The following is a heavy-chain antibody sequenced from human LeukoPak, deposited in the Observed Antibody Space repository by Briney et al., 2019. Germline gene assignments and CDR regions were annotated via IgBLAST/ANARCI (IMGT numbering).Heavy chain of an antibody. CDR2: ISGSGGST. Sequence: GRSLSPSRAPSVFSFTSYATRSASPAPGKGLEWVSAISGSGGSTYYADSVKGRFTISRDNSKNTLYLPLNSLRAEDTAVYYCAKDGYSYGESTGYFDCWGQGSMVSVSS. D-gene: IGHD5-18*01. J-gene: IGHJ4*02. CDR1: VFSFTSYA. V-gene: IGHV3-23*01. CDR3: AKDGYSYGESTGYFDC.